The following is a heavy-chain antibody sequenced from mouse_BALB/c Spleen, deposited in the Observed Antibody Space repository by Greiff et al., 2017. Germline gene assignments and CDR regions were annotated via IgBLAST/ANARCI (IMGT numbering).Heavy chain of an antibody. CDR3: ASIDYDYDY. J-gene: IGHJ2*01. D-gene: IGHD2-4*01. Sequence: VQLQQSGAELMKPGASVKISCKATGYTFSSYWIEWVKQRPGHGLEWIGEIIPGSGSTNYNEKFKGKATFTADTSSNTAYMQLSSLTSEDSAVYYCASIDYDYDYWGQGTTLTVSS. CDR2: IIPGSGST. V-gene: IGHV1-9*01. CDR1: GYTFSSYW.